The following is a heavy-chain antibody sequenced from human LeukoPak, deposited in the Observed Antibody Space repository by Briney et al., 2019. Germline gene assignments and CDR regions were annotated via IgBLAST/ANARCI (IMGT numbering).Heavy chain of an antibody. Sequence: PSETLSLTCTVSGGSISSYYWSWIRQPPGKGLEWIGYIYYSGSTNYNPSLKSRVTISVDTSKSQFSLKLSSVTAADTAVYYCARFSRNYYYDTWGQGTLVTVSS. J-gene: IGHJ5*02. V-gene: IGHV4-59*12. CDR1: GGSISSYY. CDR2: IYYSGST. D-gene: IGHD3-22*01. CDR3: ARFSRNYYYDT.